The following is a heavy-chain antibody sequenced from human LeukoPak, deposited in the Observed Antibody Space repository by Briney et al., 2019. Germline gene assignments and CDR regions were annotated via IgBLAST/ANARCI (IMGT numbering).Heavy chain of an antibody. CDR3: ARRYCSSTSCPEILDY. V-gene: IGHV4-59*01. CDR1: GGSISSYY. CDR2: IYYSGST. Sequence: SETLSLTCTVSGGSISSYYWSWIRQPPGKGLEWIGYIYYSGSTNYNPSLKSRVTISVDTPKNQFSLKLSSVTAADTAVYYCARRYCSSTSCPEILDYWGQGTLVTVSS. D-gene: IGHD2-2*01. J-gene: IGHJ4*02.